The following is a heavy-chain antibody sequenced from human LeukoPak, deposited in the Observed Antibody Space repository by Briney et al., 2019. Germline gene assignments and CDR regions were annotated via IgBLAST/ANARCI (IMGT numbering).Heavy chain of an antibody. CDR2: IKQDGSAK. V-gene: IGHV3-7*01. CDR3: AREKSGWSFSTNYYYYYYMDV. J-gene: IGHJ6*03. D-gene: IGHD1-26*01. Sequence: GSLRLSCAASGFTFSSYWMSWVRQAPGKGLEWVANIKQDGSAKYYVDSVKGRFTISRDNAKNSLYLQMNSLRAEDTAVYYCAREKSGWSFSTNYYYYYYMDVWGKGATVTAS. CDR1: GFTFSSYW.